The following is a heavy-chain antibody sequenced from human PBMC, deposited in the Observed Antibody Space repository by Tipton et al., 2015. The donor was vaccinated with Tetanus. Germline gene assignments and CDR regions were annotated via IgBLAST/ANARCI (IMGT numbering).Heavy chain of an antibody. CDR1: GGSFSGYY. CDR2: INHSGGT. J-gene: IGHJ4*02. CDR3: AFKPDYFGTGSPPFDY. D-gene: IGHD3-10*01. V-gene: IGHV4-34*01. Sequence: TLSLTCAVYGGSFSGYYWSWIRQTPGKGLEWIGEINHSGGTNYNPSLKSRVSISVDTTKKQLYLNLISVTAADTAVYYCAFKPDYFGTGSPPFDYWGQGPLVTVSS.